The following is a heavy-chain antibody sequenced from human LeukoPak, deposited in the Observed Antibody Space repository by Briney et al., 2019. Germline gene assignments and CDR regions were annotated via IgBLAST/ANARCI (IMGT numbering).Heavy chain of an antibody. CDR3: VRGIAGAANDH. J-gene: IGHJ4*02. CDR1: GFTFSSYW. CDR2: INPDGSST. Sequence: GGSLRLSCAASGFTFSSYWMHWVRQAPGKGLVWVSRINPDGSSTTYAASVKGRFTMSRDNAANMLYLQMNSLRADDTAVYYCVRGIAGAANDHWGQGTLVTVSS. D-gene: IGHD6-19*01. V-gene: IGHV3-74*01.